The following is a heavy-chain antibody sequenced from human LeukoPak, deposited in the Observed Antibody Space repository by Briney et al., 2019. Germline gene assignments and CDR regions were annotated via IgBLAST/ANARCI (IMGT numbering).Heavy chain of an antibody. V-gene: IGHV1-18*04. CDR2: ISAYNGNT. CDR1: RYTFTSYG. Sequence: ASVKVSCKASRYTFTSYGISRVRQAPGQGLEWLGWISAYNGNTNYAQKLQGRVTMTTDTSTSTAYMELRSLRSDDTAVYYCARGPSTKYQLLSDYWGQGTLVTVSS. J-gene: IGHJ4*02. CDR3: ARGPSTKYQLLSDY. D-gene: IGHD2-2*01.